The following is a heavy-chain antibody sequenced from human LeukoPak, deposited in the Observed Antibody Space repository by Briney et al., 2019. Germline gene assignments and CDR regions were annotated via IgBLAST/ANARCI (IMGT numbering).Heavy chain of an antibody. V-gene: IGHV3-30-3*01. Sequence: PGGSLRLSCAASGFTFSSYAMHWVRQAPGKGLEWVAVISYDGSNKYYADSVKGRFTISRDNSKNTLYLQMNSLRAEDTAVYYCARDRLYQLLNPRYYGMDVWGQGTTVTVSS. CDR1: GFTFSSYA. CDR2: ISYDGSNK. CDR3: ARDRLYQLLNPRYYGMDV. D-gene: IGHD2-2*01. J-gene: IGHJ6*02.